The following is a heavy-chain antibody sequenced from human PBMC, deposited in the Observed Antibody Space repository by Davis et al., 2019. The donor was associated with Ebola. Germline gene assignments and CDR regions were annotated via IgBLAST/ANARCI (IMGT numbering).Heavy chain of an antibody. CDR3: ARVGGMTTLIYDY. CDR1: GFTFSSHA. CDR2: ISYDGSNK. J-gene: IGHJ4*02. Sequence: PGGSLRLSCAASGFTFSSHAMHWVRQAPGKGLEWVALISYDGSNKYYADSVKGRFTISRDNSKNTLSLQMNSLRAEDTAVYYCARVGGMTTLIYDYWGQGTLVTVSS. D-gene: IGHD4-17*01. V-gene: IGHV3-30*04.